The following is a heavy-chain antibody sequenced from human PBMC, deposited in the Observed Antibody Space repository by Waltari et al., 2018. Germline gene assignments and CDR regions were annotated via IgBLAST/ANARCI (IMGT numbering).Heavy chain of an antibody. Sequence: QVQLQQWGAGLLKPSETLSLTCPVPGASFSAYYWGWVRHVPGKGLEWIGQIRHPGNTNYNPSLQSRVAISIDTSRNQFSLRVFSVTTADTGLYFCTRGGNYDFWSHRPFVDPWGQGTQVTVSS. D-gene: IGHD3-3*01. CDR1: GASFSAYY. CDR3: TRGGNYDFWSHRPFVDP. J-gene: IGHJ5*02. V-gene: IGHV4-34*01. CDR2: IRHPGNT.